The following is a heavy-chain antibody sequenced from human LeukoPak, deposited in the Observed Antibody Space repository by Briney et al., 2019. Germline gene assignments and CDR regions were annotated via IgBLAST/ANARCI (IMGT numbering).Heavy chain of an antibody. CDR3: ARVTNAPGYSSYYYFDY. V-gene: IGHV4-34*01. CDR2: INHSGST. J-gene: IGHJ4*02. Sequence: PSETLSLTCAVYGGSFSGYYWSWIRQPPGKGLEWIGEINHSGSTNYNPSLKSRVTISVDTSKNQFSLKLSSVTAADTAVYYCARVTNAPGYSSYYYFDYWGQGTLVTVSS. D-gene: IGHD6-19*01. CDR1: GGSFSGYY.